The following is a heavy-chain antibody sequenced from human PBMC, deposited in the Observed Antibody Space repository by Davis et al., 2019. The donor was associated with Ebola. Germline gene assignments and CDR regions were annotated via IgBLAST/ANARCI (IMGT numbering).Heavy chain of an antibody. J-gene: IGHJ3*02. CDR3: ARGDSREVGAAAHDAFDI. D-gene: IGHD1-26*01. CDR1: GGTFSSYA. Sequence: ASVKVSCKASGGTFSSYAISWVRQAPGQGLEWMGWINPNSGGTNYAQKFQGRVTMTRDTSISTAYMELSRLRSDDTAVYYCARGDSREVGAAAHDAFDIWGQGTMVTVSS. V-gene: IGHV1-2*02. CDR2: INPNSGGT.